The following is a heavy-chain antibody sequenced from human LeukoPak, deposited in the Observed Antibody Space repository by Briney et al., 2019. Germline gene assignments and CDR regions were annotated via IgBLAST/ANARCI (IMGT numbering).Heavy chain of an antibody. CDR1: GFTFSSYW. V-gene: IGHV3-74*01. Sequence: SGGSLRLSCAVSGFTFSSYWMNWVRQVPGKGLVWVSHINTFGTTATYADSVKGRFTISRDNANNTLYLQMNSLRVEDTAVYYCVRDNANKFDYWGQGTLVTVSS. CDR2: INTFGTTA. CDR3: VRDNANKFDY. J-gene: IGHJ4*02. D-gene: IGHD1/OR15-1a*01.